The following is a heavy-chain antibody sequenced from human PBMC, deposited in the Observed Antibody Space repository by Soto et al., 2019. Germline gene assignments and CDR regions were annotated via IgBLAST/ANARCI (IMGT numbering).Heavy chain of an antibody. CDR2: IIPIFGTA. J-gene: IGHJ4*02. Sequence: QVQLVQSGAEVKKPGSSVKVSCKASGGTFSSYAISWVRQAPGQGLEWMGGIIPIFGTANYARKFQGRVTITADESTSTAYMELSSLRSEDTAVYYCARGDVLVVPAATRAARYYVLDYWGQGTLVTVSS. CDR3: ARGDVLVVPAATRAARYYVLDY. CDR1: GGTFSSYA. V-gene: IGHV1-69*01. D-gene: IGHD2-2*01.